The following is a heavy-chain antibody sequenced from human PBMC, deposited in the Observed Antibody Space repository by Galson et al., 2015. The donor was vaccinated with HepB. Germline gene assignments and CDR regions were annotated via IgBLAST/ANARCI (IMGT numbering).Heavy chain of an antibody. CDR3: TAEHDYGVPYPFDY. CDR1: GFTFSSYA. CDR2: ISYDGSNK. D-gene: IGHD4-17*01. J-gene: IGHJ4*02. Sequence: SLRLSCAASGFTFSSYAMHWVRQAPGKGLEWVAVISYDGSNKYYADSVKGRFTISRDNSKNTLYLQMNSLKTEDTAVYYCTAEHDYGVPYPFDYWGQGTLVTVSS. V-gene: IGHV3-30*04.